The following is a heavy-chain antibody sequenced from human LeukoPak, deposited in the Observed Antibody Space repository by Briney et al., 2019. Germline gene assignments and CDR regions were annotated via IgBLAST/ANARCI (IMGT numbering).Heavy chain of an antibody. CDR3: ARGRSNYYYMDV. V-gene: IGHV4-4*02. Sequence: SGTLSLTCAVSGGSISSSNWWSWVRQPPGKGLEWIGEIYHSGSTYYNPSLKSRVTISVDTSKNQFSLKLSSVTAADTAVYYCARGRSNYYYMDVWGKGTTVTVSS. CDR2: IYHSGST. D-gene: IGHD1-26*01. J-gene: IGHJ6*03. CDR1: GGSISSSNW.